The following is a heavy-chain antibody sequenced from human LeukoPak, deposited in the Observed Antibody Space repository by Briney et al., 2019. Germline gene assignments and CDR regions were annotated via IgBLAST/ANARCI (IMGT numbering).Heavy chain of an antibody. Sequence: SGGSLRLSCAASGFTLGNYAMHWVRQAPGKGPEWVAVISNDGNDKYHADSVKGRFTISRDNAKNTLYLQMNSLRAEDTAVYFCARDEYFGGTGSDAFDICGQGTMVTVSS. CDR1: GFTLGNYA. CDR3: ARDEYFGGTGSDAFDI. V-gene: IGHV3-30-3*01. J-gene: IGHJ3*02. CDR2: ISNDGNDK. D-gene: IGHD2-15*01.